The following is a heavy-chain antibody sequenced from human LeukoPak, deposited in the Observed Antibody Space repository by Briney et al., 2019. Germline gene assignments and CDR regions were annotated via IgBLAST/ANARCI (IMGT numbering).Heavy chain of an antibody. V-gene: IGHV7-4-1*02. CDR1: GYTFTSYA. CDR2: INTNTGNP. Sequence: ASVKVSCKASGYTFTSYAMNWVRQAPGQGLEWMGWINTNTGNPTYAQGFTGRFVFSLDTSVSTAYLQISSLKAEDTAVYYCARAWPPSYYGSGSYYNQNWFDPWGQGTLVTVSS. J-gene: IGHJ5*02. CDR3: ARAWPPSYYGSGSYYNQNWFDP. D-gene: IGHD3-10*01.